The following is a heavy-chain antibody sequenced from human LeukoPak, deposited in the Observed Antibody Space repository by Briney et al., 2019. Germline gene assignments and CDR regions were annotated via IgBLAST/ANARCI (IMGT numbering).Heavy chain of an antibody. J-gene: IGHJ4*02. CDR3: VKDTYGSGSYYNPGGYFDY. Sequence: GGSLRLSSSASGFTFSSYAMHWVRQAPGKGLEYVSAISGNGGSTYYADSVKGRFTISRDNSKNTLYLQMSSLRAEDTAVYYCVKDTYGSGSYYNPGGYFDYWGQGTLVTVSS. CDR2: ISGNGGST. CDR1: GFTFSSYA. D-gene: IGHD3-10*01. V-gene: IGHV3-64D*06.